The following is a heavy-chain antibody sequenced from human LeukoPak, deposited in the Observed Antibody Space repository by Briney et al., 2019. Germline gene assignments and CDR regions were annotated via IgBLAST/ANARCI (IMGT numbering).Heavy chain of an antibody. CDR1: GGSISSSNW. CDR2: IYHSGST. D-gene: IGHD5-24*01. Sequence: SETLSLTCAVSGGSISSSNWWSWVRQPPGKGLEWIGEIYHSGSTNYNPSLKSRVTISVDKSKNQFSLKLSSVTAADTAVYYCARSGDGYNYPFDYWGQGTLVTVSP. J-gene: IGHJ4*02. V-gene: IGHV4-4*02. CDR3: ARSGDGYNYPFDY.